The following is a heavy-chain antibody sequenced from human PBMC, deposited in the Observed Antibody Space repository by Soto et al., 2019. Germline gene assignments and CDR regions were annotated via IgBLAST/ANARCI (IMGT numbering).Heavy chain of an antibody. J-gene: IGHJ4*02. CDR2: FDPKDGET. Sequence: QVPLVQSGADVKKPGASVKVSCKVSGYTLSELSMNWVRQAPGKGLEWMGGFDPKDGETLYAQKLQGRVSMTEDTSTDTAYMELSSLISDDTALYYCAVRYNSGWGFDFWGQGTLVTVSS. CDR1: GYTLSELS. V-gene: IGHV1-24*01. D-gene: IGHD6-19*01. CDR3: AVRYNSGWGFDF.